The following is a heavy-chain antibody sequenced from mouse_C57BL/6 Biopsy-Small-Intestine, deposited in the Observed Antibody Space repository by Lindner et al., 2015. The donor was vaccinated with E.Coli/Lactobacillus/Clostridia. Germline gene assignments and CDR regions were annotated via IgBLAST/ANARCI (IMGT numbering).Heavy chain of an antibody. V-gene: IGHV3-8*01. D-gene: IGHD1-1*01. J-gene: IGHJ2*01. CDR3: ARLGGSSYFYSDY. CDR2: ISYSGGT. Sequence: VQLQESGPGLAKPSQTLSLTCSVTGYSITSDYWNWIREFPGNKLEYMGYISYSGGTYYNPFLKSRISITRDTSKNQYYLQLNSVTTEDTATYYCARLGGSSYFYSDYWGQGTTLTVSS. CDR1: GYSITSDY.